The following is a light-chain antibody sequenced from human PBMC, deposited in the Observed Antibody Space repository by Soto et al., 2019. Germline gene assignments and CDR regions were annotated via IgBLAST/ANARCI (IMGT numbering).Light chain of an antibody. Sequence: QSALTQPPSASGSPGQSVTISCTGTSSDVGAYNYVCWYQQHPGKAPKLIIYDVSNRPSGVPDRFSGSKSGNTASLTVSGLQAEDEADYYCKSYAGSEIWVFGGGTKLTVL. CDR1: SSDVGAYNY. J-gene: IGLJ3*02. V-gene: IGLV2-8*01. CDR2: DVS. CDR3: KSYAGSEIWV.